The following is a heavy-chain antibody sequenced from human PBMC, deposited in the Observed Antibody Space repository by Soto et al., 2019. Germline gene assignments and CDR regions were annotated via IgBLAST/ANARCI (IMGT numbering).Heavy chain of an antibody. CDR3: ARTPSGVVAAPRINWFDP. CDR2: IYYSGST. D-gene: IGHD2-15*01. J-gene: IGHJ5*02. V-gene: IGHV4-59*01. CDR1: GGSMNNYF. Sequence: SETLSLTCTVSGGSMNNYFWSWIRQPPGKGLEWIGYIYYSGSTNYNPSLKSRVTISVDTSKNQFSLKLSSVTAADTAVYYCARTPSGVVAAPRINWFDPWGQGTLVTVSS.